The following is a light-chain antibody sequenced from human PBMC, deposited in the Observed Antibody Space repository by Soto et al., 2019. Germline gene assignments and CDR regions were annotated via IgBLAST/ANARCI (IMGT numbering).Light chain of an antibody. V-gene: IGKV3-11*01. Sequence: EIVLTQSPATVSLSPGERATLSCRASQSVSRHLAWYQQKPGQAPRLLIYDASDRATGIPARFSGSGSGTDFPLTISSLEPEDFAVYYCQQRSTWPIFTFGPGTKVDIK. CDR1: QSVSRH. CDR2: DAS. CDR3: QQRSTWPIFT. J-gene: IGKJ3*01.